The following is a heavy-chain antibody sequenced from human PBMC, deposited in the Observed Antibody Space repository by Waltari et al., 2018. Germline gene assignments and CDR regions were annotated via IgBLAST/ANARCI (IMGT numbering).Heavy chain of an antibody. D-gene: IGHD3-10*01. V-gene: IGHV1-8*01. J-gene: IGHJ4*02. CDR2: MTPNSGNT. Sequence: QVQLAQSGAEVTKPGASVKVSCTASGYTSTSSDINWVRHATGQELEWMGRMTPNSGNTGYAQKFQGRVTMTRNPSISTAYMELSSLRSEDTAVYYCAGGNYGGSGFDYWGPGTLVTVSS. CDR3: AGGNYGGSGFDY. CDR1: GYTSTSSD.